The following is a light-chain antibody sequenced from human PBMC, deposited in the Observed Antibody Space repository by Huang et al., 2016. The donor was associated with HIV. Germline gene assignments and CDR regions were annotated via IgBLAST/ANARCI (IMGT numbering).Light chain of an antibody. Sequence: EIVLTQSPGTLSLSPGERATLSCRASQSVSSSYLAWYQQKMGQAPRLLIYGASSRATGIPDRFSGSGSGTDFTLTISRLEPEDFAVYYCQQYGRSPYTFGQGTKLEIK. J-gene: IGKJ2*01. CDR3: QQYGRSPYT. CDR1: QSVSSSY. CDR2: GAS. V-gene: IGKV3-20*01.